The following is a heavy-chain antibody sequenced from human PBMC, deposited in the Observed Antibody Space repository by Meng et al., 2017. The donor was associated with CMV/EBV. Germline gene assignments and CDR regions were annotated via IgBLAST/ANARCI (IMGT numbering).Heavy chain of an antibody. CDR2: IRSKAYGGTT. J-gene: IGHJ6*02. Sequence: GGSLRLSCTAPGFTFGDYAMSWVRQAPGKGLEWVGFIRSKAYGGTTEYAASVKGRFTISRDDSKSLAYLQMNSLKTEDTAVYYCTRGGGHYGMDVWGQGTTVTVSS. CDR1: GFTFGDYA. CDR3: TRGGGHYGMDV. V-gene: IGHV3-49*04. D-gene: IGHD3-10*01.